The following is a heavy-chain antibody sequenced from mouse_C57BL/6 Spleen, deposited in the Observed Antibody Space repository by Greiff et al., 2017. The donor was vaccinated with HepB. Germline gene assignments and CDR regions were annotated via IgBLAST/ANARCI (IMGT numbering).Heavy chain of an antibody. CDR1: GFTFSSYG. Sequence: EVKVVESGGDLVKPGGSLKLSCAASGFTFSSYGMSWVRQTPDKRLEWVATISSGGSYTYYPDSVKGRFTISRDNAKNTLYLQMSSLKSEDTAMYYCARRSITTVVAFDYWGQGTTLTVSS. V-gene: IGHV5-6*02. CDR3: ARRSITTVVAFDY. CDR2: ISSGGSYT. D-gene: IGHD1-1*01. J-gene: IGHJ2*01.